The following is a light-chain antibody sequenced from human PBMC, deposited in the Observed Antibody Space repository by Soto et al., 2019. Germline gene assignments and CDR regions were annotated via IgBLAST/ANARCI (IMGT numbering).Light chain of an antibody. CDR2: DAS. V-gene: IGKV3-15*01. CDR1: QSVNRY. CDR3: QQTKDWPAT. J-gene: IGKJ1*01. Sequence: DIVMTQSPATLSVSPGERATLSCRASQSVNRYLAWYQQKPGQAPRLLMYDASTRAAGIAVRFSGSGSGTEFTLSISSLQSEDFGVYYCQQTKDWPATFGQRTKV.